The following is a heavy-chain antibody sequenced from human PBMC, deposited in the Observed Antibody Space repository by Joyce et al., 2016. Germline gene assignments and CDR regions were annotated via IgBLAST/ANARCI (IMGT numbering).Heavy chain of an antibody. V-gene: IGHV1-8*01. D-gene: IGHD1-26*01. CDR3: ARFVLGPPGGWFDP. Sequence: QVQLVQSGAEVKKPGASVKVSCKASGYPFTTYNIKWVRQATGQGLEWIGWMNPNSGDTGYAQKFQGTVTMTRNSSISTAYLELSSLKSEDTAVYYCARFVLGPPGGWFDPWGQGTLVTVSS. CDR2: MNPNSGDT. J-gene: IGHJ5*02. CDR1: GYPFTTYN.